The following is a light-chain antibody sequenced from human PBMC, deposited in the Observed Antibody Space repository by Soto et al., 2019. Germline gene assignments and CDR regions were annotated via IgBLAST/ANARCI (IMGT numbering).Light chain of an antibody. V-gene: IGKV1-5*03. CDR2: KAS. J-gene: IGKJ1*01. Sequence: DIQMTQSPSTLSASVGDRVTITCRASQSISSGLAWYQQNPGKAPKLLIYKASSLESGVPSRFSGSGSGTEFTLTISSLQPDDFATYYCQQYNSYPWTFGQGTKVEIK. CDR3: QQYNSYPWT. CDR1: QSISSG.